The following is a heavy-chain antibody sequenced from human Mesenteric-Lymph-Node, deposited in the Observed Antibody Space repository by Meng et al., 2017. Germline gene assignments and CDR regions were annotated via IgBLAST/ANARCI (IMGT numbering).Heavy chain of an antibody. CDR3: VTDRYVCSGGSCYSDYFDY. V-gene: IGHV3-74*01. J-gene: IGHJ4*02. CDR1: GFTFTDHW. Sequence: GGSLRLSCAASGFTFTDHWMHWVRQGPGKGLVWVSRINPDGNNPTYADSVKGRFTISRDNAKNTLYLQMNSLRAEDTAVYYCVTDRYVCSGGSCYSDYFDYWGQGTLVTVSS. D-gene: IGHD2-15*01. CDR2: INPDGNNP.